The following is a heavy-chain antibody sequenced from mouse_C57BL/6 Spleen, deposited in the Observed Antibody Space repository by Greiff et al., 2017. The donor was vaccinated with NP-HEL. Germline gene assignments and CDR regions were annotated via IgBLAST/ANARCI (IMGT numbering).Heavy chain of an antibody. V-gene: IGHV1-64*01. D-gene: IGHD2-14*01. Sequence: QVQLQQSGAELVKPGASVKLSCKASGYTFTSYWMHWVKQRPGQGLEWIGMIYPNSGSTNYNEKFKSKATLTADKSSSTAYMQLSSLTSEDSAVYYCERYYRGYDGLLAYWGQGTLVTVSA. J-gene: IGHJ3*01. CDR1: GYTFTSYW. CDR3: ERYYRGYDGLLAY. CDR2: IYPNSGST.